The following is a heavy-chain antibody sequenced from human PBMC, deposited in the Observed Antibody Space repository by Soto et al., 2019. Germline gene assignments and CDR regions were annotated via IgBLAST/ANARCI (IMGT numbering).Heavy chain of an antibody. Sequence: SVKLSCKASEDTFTRDVIHWVRQAPGQRLEWMGWINAGNGNTKYSQNVQGRVTITRDASASTAYMELSSLRSQDTAVYYCATSTIDTSTWKQYFYGMDVWGQGSTVTGTS. CDR1: EDTFTRDV. CDR3: ATSTIDTSTWKQYFYGMDV. V-gene: IGHV1-3*01. J-gene: IGHJ6*02. D-gene: IGHD6-13*01. CDR2: INAGNGNT.